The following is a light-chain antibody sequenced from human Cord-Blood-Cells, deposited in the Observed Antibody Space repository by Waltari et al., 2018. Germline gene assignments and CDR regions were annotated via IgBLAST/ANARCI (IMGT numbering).Light chain of an antibody. V-gene: IGKV3-20*01. J-gene: IGKJ3*01. CDR3: QQYGSSIFT. CDR1: QSVSSSY. Sequence: IVLTQSPGTLSWSPGERATLSCRASQSVSSSYLAWYQQKPGQAPRLLIYGASSRATGIPDRFSGSGSGTDFTLTISRLEPEDFAVYYCQQYGSSIFTFGPGTKVDIK. CDR2: GAS.